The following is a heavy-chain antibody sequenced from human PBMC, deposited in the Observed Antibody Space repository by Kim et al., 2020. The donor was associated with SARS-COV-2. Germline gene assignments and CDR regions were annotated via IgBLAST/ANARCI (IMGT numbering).Heavy chain of an antibody. CDR2: IYSRGNN. CDR3: ARGFDL. V-gene: IGHV4-59*09. J-gene: IGHJ2*01. Sequence: IYSRGNNHYNTSLKSRITRSVNTSKNQFSLKLSSVTAADTAVYYCARGFDLWGRGTLVTVSS.